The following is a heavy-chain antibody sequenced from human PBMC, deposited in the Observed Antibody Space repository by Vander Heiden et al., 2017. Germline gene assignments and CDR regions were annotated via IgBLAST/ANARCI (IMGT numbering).Heavy chain of an antibody. V-gene: IGHV3-30-3*01. J-gene: IGHJ6*02. CDR2: ISYDGSNK. CDR1: GFTFRSYA. D-gene: IGHD1-7*01. Sequence: QVQLVESGGGVVPPGRSLRLSCAASGFTFRSYAMDWVRQAPGKGLEWVAVISYDGSNKYYADSVKGRFTISRDNSKNTLYLQMNSLRAEDTAVYYCARDQRTGTTFDYYYYGMDVWGQGTTVTVSS. CDR3: ARDQRTGTTFDYYYYGMDV.